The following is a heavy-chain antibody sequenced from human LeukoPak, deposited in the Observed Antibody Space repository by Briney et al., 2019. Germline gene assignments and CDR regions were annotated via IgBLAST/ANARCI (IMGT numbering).Heavy chain of an antibody. CDR1: GGSISSYY. V-gene: IGHV4-59*01. Sequence: SETLSLTCTVSGGSISSYYWSWIRQPPGKGLEWIGYIYYSGSTNYNPSLKSRVTISVDTSKNQFSLKLSSVTAADTAVYYCARGRVRFLYYFDYWGQGTLVTVSS. CDR3: ARGRVRFLYYFDY. CDR2: IYYSGST. J-gene: IGHJ4*02. D-gene: IGHD3-3*01.